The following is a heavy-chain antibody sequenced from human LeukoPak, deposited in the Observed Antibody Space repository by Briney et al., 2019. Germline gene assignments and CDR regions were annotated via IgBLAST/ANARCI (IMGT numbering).Heavy chain of an antibody. CDR1: GFTFSTSG. D-gene: IGHD6-13*01. V-gene: IGHV3-30*02. J-gene: IGHJ4*02. Sequence: GGSLRLSCATSGFTFSTSGMHWVRQAPGKGLEWVAFIRYDGSNTYHADSVKGRFTVSRDNSKNTLFLQMSSLRDEDTAVYYCAKDRALIAAAIASDYWGQGTLVTVSS. CDR3: AKDRALIAAAIASDY. CDR2: IRYDGSNT.